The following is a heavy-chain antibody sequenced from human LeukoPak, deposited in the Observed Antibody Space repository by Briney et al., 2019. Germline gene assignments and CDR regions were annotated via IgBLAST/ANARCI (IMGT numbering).Heavy chain of an antibody. D-gene: IGHD5-18*01. CDR1: GFTLSSYE. V-gene: IGHV3-23*01. CDR3: ANDLGWIQLNLG. Sequence: GGSLRLSCIASGFTLSSYEMSWIRQAPGKGLEWVSSVDYSGGDTHYADSVMGRFTISRDNSRNTVYLQMNSLRAEDTAVYYCANDLGWIQLNLGRGQGTLVTVSS. CDR2: VDYSGGDT. J-gene: IGHJ4*02.